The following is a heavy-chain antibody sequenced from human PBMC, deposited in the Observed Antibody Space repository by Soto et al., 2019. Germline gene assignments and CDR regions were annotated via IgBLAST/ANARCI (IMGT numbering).Heavy chain of an antibody. Sequence: QVQLVQSGPEVKKPGASVKVSCKTSGYTFTSYGISWVRQAPGQGLEWMGWITTDKGKTNYAQKFQGRVTMTTDTATSTGYMELRSLRSDDTAVYYCAPRSPAFDYWGQGTLVTVST. CDR3: APRSPAFDY. V-gene: IGHV1-18*01. CDR2: ITTDKGKT. J-gene: IGHJ4*02. CDR1: GYTFTSYG.